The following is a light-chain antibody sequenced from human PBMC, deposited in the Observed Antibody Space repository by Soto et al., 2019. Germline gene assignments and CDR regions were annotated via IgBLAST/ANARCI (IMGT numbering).Light chain of an antibody. J-gene: IGLJ3*02. CDR3: AAWDDSPNGPV. V-gene: IGLV2-11*01. CDR1: SSDVGGYNY. Sequence: QSALTQPRSVSGSPGQSVTISCTGTSSDVGGYNYVSWYQQHPGKAPKLMIYDVSKRPSGVPDRFSGSKSGNTASLTISGLQSEDEADYFCAAWDDSPNGPVFGGGTKLTVL. CDR2: DVS.